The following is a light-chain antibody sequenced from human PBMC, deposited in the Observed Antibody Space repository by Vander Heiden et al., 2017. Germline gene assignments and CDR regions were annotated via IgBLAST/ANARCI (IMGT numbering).Light chain of an antibody. J-gene: IGLJ2*01. V-gene: IGLV3-25*03. CDR3: QSADSSGTGV. CDR2: KDS. CDR1: ALPKQY. Sequence: SYELTQPPSVSVSPGQTARITCSGDALPKQYAYWYQQKPDQAPVLVIYKDSERPSGIPERFSGSSSGTTVTLTISGVQAEDETDYYCQSADSSGTGVFGGGTKLTVL.